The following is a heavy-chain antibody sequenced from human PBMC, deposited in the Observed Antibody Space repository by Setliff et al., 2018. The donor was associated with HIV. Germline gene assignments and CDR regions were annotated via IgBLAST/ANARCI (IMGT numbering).Heavy chain of an antibody. CDR1: GFTFSSYG. V-gene: IGHV3-23*01. CDR2: ISGSGGSP. J-gene: IGHJ4*02. Sequence: AGGSLRLSCAVSGFTFSSYGMHWVRQAPGKGLEWVSSISGSGGSPYYADSVKGRFTISRDNSKNTLYLQMNSLRAEDTAVYYCAKDLVYYDSSGDLNYWGQGTLVTVSS. D-gene: IGHD3-22*01. CDR3: AKDLVYYDSSGDLNY.